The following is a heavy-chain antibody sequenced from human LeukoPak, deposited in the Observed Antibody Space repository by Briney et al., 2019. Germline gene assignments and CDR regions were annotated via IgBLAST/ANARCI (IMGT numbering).Heavy chain of an antibody. Sequence: GGSLRLSCAASGLTGSHNYVSWVRQAPGKGLEWVSAIHTSGDTCYADSVKGRFTISRDNSKNTLYLQMNSLRAEDTAVYYCARAIYSGSYNFDSWGQGTLVTVSS. CDR2: IHTSGDT. D-gene: IGHD1-26*01. J-gene: IGHJ4*02. CDR3: ARAIYSGSYNFDS. CDR1: GLTGSHNY. V-gene: IGHV3-53*01.